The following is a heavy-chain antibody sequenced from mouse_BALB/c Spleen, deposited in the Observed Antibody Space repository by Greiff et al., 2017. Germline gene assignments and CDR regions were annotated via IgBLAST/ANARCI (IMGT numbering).Heavy chain of an antibody. CDR2: IDPENGDT. CDR1: GFNIKDYY. Sequence: EVQLQQSGAELVRSGASVKLSCTASGFNIKDYYMHWVKQRPEQGLEWIGWIDPENGDTEYAPKFQGKATMTADTSSNTAYLQLSSLTSEDTAVYYCNARGGNYDYFDDWGQGTTLTVSS. V-gene: IGHV14-4*02. D-gene: IGHD2-1*01. CDR3: NARGGNYDYFDD. J-gene: IGHJ2*01.